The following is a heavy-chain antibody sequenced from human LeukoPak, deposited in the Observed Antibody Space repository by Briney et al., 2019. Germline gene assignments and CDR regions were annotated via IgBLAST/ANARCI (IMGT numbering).Heavy chain of an antibody. CDR3: ARDQGCSGGSCYWVSYYYYYMDV. CDR2: ISAYNGNT. J-gene: IGHJ6*03. V-gene: IGHV1-18*01. D-gene: IGHD2-15*01. CDR1: GYTFTDYG. Sequence: ASVRVSCKASGYTFTDYGITWVRQAPGQGLEWMGWISAYNGNTNYAQKLQGRVTMTTDTSTSTAYMELRSLRSDDTAVYYCARDQGCSGGSCYWVSYYYYYMDVWGKGTTVTVSS.